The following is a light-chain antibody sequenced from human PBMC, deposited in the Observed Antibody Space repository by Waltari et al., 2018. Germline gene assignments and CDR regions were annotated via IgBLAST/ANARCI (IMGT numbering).Light chain of an antibody. V-gene: IGLV3-21*02. CDR3: QVWDSHTVV. CDR1: HIGTKA. Sequence: VTPGQTARIVCGGRHIGTKAVHWYQRKAGQAPLLVLHDDDTRPSGTPDRFSGTNSGDTATLTISGVEAEDEADYFCQVWDSHTVVFGGGTNLTVL. CDR2: DDD. J-gene: IGLJ2*01.